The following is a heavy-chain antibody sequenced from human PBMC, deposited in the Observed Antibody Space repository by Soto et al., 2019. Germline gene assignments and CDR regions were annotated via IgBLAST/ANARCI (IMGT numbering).Heavy chain of an antibody. J-gene: IGHJ6*02. CDR1: GGTFSIYG. CDR3: ATSVGIAPTGEDGMDV. Sequence: SVKVSCKASGGTFSIYGFSWVLQAPGQGPEWIGGIIPILTTPNYAQKFQGRVTIVADESTTTVCMELSSLKFEDTAVYYCATSVGIAPTGEDGMDVWGQGTSVTVSS. D-gene: IGHD2-8*02. V-gene: IGHV1-69*13. CDR2: IIPILTTP.